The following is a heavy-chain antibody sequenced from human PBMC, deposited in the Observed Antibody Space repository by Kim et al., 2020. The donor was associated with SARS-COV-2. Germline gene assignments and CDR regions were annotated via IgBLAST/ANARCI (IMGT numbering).Heavy chain of an antibody. CDR1: GFTFSSYA. V-gene: IGHV3-23*01. CDR2: ISGSGGST. J-gene: IGHJ4*02. Sequence: GGSLRLSCAASGFTFSSYAMSWVRQAPGKGLEWVSAISGSGGSTYYADSVKGRFTISRDNSKNTLYLQMNSLRAEDTAVYYCAKDSRYCSSTSCYSIFDYWGQGTLVTVSS. D-gene: IGHD2-2*01. CDR3: AKDSRYCSSTSCYSIFDY.